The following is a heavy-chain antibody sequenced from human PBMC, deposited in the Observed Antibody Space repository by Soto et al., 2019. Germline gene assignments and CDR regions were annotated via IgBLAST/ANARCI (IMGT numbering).Heavy chain of an antibody. D-gene: IGHD2-21*01. Sequence: PSETLSLPCTVSGGSIDSGDYDWSWIRQPPGKGLEWIGYVYYSGTTNYNPFLKSRVTLSLDKSKNQFSLKMNSVTAADTAVYFCARDAIAPPNCFGPCGQGTLVTVSS. CDR2: VYYSGTT. J-gene: IGHJ5*02. CDR3: ARDAIAPPNCFGP. V-gene: IGHV4-61*08. CDR1: GGSIDSGDYD.